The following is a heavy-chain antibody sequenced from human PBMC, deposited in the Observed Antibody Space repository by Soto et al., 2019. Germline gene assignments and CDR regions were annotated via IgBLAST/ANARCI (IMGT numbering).Heavy chain of an antibody. CDR1: GYSFTSYW. J-gene: IGHJ6*02. CDR3: ARLDYGDPSAYYYYYGMDV. CDR2: IDPSDSYT. D-gene: IGHD4-17*01. V-gene: IGHV5-10-1*01. Sequence: HGESLKISCKGSGYSFTSYWISWVRQMPGKGLEWMGRIDPSDSYTNYSPSFQGHVTISADKSISTAYLQWSSLKASDTAMYYCARLDYGDPSAYYYYYGMDVWGQGATVTVSS.